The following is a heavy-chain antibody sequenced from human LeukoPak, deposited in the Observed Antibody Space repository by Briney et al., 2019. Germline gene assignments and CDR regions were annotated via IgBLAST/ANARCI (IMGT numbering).Heavy chain of an antibody. V-gene: IGHV1-2*02. D-gene: IGHD3-22*01. J-gene: IGHJ4*02. CDR3: ARVPTATYYYDSSGYQIYYFDY. CDR2: INPNIGGT. CDR1: GYTFTGYY. Sequence: VASVKVSCKASGYTFTGYYMHWVRQAPGQGLEWMGWINPNIGGTNYAQKFQGRVTMTRETSISTTYMELSRLRSDDTAVYYCARVPTATYYYDSSGYQIYYFDYWGQGTLVTVSS.